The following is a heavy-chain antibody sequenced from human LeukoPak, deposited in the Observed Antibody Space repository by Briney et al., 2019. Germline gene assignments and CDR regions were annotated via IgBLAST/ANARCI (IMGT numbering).Heavy chain of an antibody. CDR1: GFTFSSYA. D-gene: IGHD5-18*01. Sequence: WESLRLSCAASGFTFSSYAMSWVRQAPGKGLEWVSAISYSGSSTYNADSVKRRLTICRDNSKNTLYLQMNSLRAEDTAVYYCAKATRGYSYGTDVYFDYWGQGTLGT. J-gene: IGHJ4*02. CDR3: AKATRGYSYGTDVYFDY. CDR2: ISYSGSST. V-gene: IGHV3-23*01.